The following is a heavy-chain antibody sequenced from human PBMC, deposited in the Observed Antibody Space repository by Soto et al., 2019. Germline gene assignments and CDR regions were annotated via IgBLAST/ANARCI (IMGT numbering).Heavy chain of an antibody. D-gene: IGHD2-21*02. CDR1: GYTFTYRY. V-gene: IGHV1-45*02. J-gene: IGHJ5*01. CDR2: ITPFNGNT. CDR3: ARCLWSSLLFGSCLGLPTDS. Sequence: VKVSCKASGYTFTYRYLYLVRQAPGQALEWMGWITPFNGNTNYAQKLQDRVTITRDRSMSTAYMELSSLRPEHTAMYYCARCLWSSLLFGSCLGLPTDS.